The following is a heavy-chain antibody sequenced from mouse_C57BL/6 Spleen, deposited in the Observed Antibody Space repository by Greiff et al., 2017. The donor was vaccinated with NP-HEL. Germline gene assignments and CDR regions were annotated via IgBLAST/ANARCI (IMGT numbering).Heavy chain of an antibody. D-gene: IGHD1-1*01. CDR2: ISDGGSYT. CDR1: GFTFSSYA. Sequence: EVQVVESGGGLVKPGGSLKLSCAASGFTFSSYAMSWVRQTPEKRLEWVATISDGGSYTYYPDNVKGRFTISRDNAKNNLYLQMSHLKSEDTAMYYCARDYYGSRGNYFDYWGQGTTLTVSS. V-gene: IGHV5-4*01. CDR3: ARDYYGSRGNYFDY. J-gene: IGHJ2*01.